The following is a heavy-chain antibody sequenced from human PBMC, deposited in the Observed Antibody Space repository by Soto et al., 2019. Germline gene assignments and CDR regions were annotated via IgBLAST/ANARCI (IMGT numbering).Heavy chain of an antibody. CDR3: AGDRPQEKRLPGY. CDR2: ISRDGSYI. J-gene: IGHJ4*02. CDR1: GFTFSRHA. D-gene: IGHD3-16*01. Sequence: GGSLRLSCAASGFTFSRHAIHWVRLTPGRGLEWVLAISRDGSYIYYTDSVKGRFTVSRDNSKNTVFVQMNRLIPDDTALYFCAGDRPQEKRLPGYWGQGTLDTVSS. V-gene: IGHV3-30*04.